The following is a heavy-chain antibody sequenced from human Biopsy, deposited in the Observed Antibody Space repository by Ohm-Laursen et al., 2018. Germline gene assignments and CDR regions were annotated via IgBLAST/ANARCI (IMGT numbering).Heavy chain of an antibody. D-gene: IGHD3-10*01. V-gene: IGHV1-69*04. CDR2: IIPIVDIV. J-gene: IGHJ6*02. Sequence: ASVKVSCNASGYTFTSYGIFWVRQAPGQGLEWMGRIIPIVDIVNYAQRFQGRVTMTADKSTSTAYLDLSSLISEDTAVYYCARGGSGSGYYGMDVWGQGTTVTVSS. CDR3: ARGGSGSGYYGMDV. CDR1: GYTFTSYG.